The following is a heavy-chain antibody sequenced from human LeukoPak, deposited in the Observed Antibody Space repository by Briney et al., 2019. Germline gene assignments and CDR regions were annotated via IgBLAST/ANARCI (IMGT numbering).Heavy chain of an antibody. CDR1: GFTFSSYA. V-gene: IGHV3-23*01. CDR2: ISGSGGST. Sequence: PGGSLRLSCGASGFTFSSYAMSWVRQAPGKGPEWVSTISGSGGSTYYADSVKGRFTISRDNSKKTLSLQMNSLRAEDTAVYYCAKDLYNDNDPVGWFDPWGQGTLVTVSS. J-gene: IGHJ5*02. CDR3: AKDLYNDNDPVGWFDP. D-gene: IGHD5-12*01.